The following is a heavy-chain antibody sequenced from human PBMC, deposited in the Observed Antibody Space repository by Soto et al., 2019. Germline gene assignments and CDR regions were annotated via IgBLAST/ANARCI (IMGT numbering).Heavy chain of an antibody. V-gene: IGHV3-48*03. CDR1: GFTFSSYE. CDR3: AREPYGSHLRPTEMDV. D-gene: IGHD4-17*01. Sequence: PGGSLRLSCAASGFTFSSYEMNWVRQAPGKGLEWVSYISSSGSTIYYADSVKGRFTISRDNAKNSLYLQMNSLRAEDTAVYYCAREPYGSHLRPTEMDVWGQGTTVTVSS. J-gene: IGHJ6*02. CDR2: ISSSGSTI.